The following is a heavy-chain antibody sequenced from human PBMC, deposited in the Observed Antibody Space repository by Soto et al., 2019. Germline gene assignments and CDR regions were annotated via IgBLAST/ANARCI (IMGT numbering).Heavy chain of an antibody. V-gene: IGHV3-11*01. J-gene: IGHJ6*02. D-gene: IGHD6-25*01. CDR1: GFTFSDYY. CDR3: ARDDVPAGDYYGMDV. CDR2: ISSSGSTI. Sequence: GGSLRLSCAASGFTFSDYYMGWIRQAPGKGLEWVSYISSSGSTIYYADSVKGRFTISRDNAKNSLYLQMNSLRAEDTAVYYCARDDVPAGDYYGMDVWGQGTTVTVSS.